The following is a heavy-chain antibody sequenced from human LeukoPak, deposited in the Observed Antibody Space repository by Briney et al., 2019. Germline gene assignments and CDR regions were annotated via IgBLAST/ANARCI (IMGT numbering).Heavy chain of an antibody. CDR1: GFTFSSYG. V-gene: IGHV3-30*02. J-gene: IGHJ4*02. CDR3: ARDQDWAFDY. CDR2: IRFDGNNK. D-gene: IGHD3/OR15-3a*01. Sequence: GGSLRLSCAASGFTFSSYGMHWVRQAPGKGLEWVAFIRFDGNNKYYTDSVKGRFATSRDNAKNSLYLQINNVGADDTAVYYCARDQDWAFDYWGRGTLVTVSS.